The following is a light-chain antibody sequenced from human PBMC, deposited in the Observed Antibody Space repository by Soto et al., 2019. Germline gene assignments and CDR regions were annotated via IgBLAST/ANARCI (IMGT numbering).Light chain of an antibody. CDR1: QSISGS. Sequence: DIKMTQSPSTLSASVGDRVTITCRASQSISGSLAWYQQKPGKAPRLLIYEASNLKSAVPSRFSGSGSGTEYTLTISSLQPDDSASYYCQQYNGYWTFGQGTRVEIK. CDR3: QQYNGYWT. V-gene: IGKV1-5*03. J-gene: IGKJ1*01. CDR2: EAS.